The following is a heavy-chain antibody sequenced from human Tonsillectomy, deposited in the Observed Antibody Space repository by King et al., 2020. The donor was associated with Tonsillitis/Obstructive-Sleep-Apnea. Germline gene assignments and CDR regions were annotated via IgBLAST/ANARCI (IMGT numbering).Heavy chain of an antibody. D-gene: IGHD1-26*01. Sequence: QLQESGPGLVKPSETLSLTCIVSGASINSYYWSWIRQTPGEGLEWIGYIYKSGTTNYNPSLKSRLTMSVETSKSQFSLKLRSVTAADTAVYYCARSGEGFWTHYYMDVWGKGTTVTVS. CDR1: GASINSYY. J-gene: IGHJ6*03. CDR3: ARSGEGFWTHYYMDV. CDR2: IYKSGTT. V-gene: IGHV4-59*08.